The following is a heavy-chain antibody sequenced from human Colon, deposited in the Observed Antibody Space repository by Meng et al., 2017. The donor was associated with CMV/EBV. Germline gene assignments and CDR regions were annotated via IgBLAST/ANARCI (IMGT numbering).Heavy chain of an antibody. J-gene: IGHJ4*02. CDR1: GFSLNTYEVG. D-gene: IGHD2-2*01. V-gene: IGHV2-5*02. CDR2: IYWDDDK. Sequence: QLPLKESCPTLVKPTQTLTLTCTFSGFSLNTYEVGVGWFRQPPGKVPEWLALIYWDDDKRYRSSLGNRLTLTHDASKNQVVLTMTDMDPVDTATYYCAHKSLPAAFFDYWSQGTLVTVSS. CDR3: AHKSLPAAFFDY.